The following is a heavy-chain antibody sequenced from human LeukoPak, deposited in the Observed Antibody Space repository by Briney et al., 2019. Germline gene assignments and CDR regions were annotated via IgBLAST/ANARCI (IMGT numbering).Heavy chain of an antibody. V-gene: IGHV4-59*01. D-gene: IGHD1-26*01. CDR3: ARSYSGSYYVDY. CDR1: GGSISSYY. Sequence: SETLSLTCTISGGSISSYYWSWIRQPPGKGLEWIGYIYYSGSTNYNPSLKSRVTISVDTSKNQFSLKLSSVTAADTAVYYCARSYSGSYYVDYWGQGTLVTVSS. CDR2: IYYSGST. J-gene: IGHJ4*02.